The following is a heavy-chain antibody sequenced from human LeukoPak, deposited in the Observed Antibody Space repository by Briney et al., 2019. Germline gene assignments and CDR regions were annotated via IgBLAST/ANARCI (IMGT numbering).Heavy chain of an antibody. CDR1: GFTFSKYW. D-gene: IGHD6-19*01. CDR2: INTDGTVT. J-gene: IGHJ4*02. V-gene: IGHV3-74*01. Sequence: GGSLRLSCAASGFTFSKYWMLWVRQARGTGLGSDSRINTDGTVTTYADSVKGRFTVSRDNADNTMFLQMNSVRDEDTAVYYCATKQWLAPPPDSWGQGTPVTVSS. CDR3: ATKQWLAPPPDS.